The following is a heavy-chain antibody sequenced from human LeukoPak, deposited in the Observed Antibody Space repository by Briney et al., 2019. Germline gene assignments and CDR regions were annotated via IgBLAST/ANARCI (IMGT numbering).Heavy chain of an antibody. CDR1: GFTFSSYS. V-gene: IGHV3-21*01. Sequence: RGSLRLSCAASGFTFSSYSMNWVRQAPGKWLEWVSSISSSSSYIYYADSVKGRFTISRDDAKNSLYLQMNSLRAEDTAVYYCARYDCSSTSCYIPYYYMDVWGKGTTVTVSS. CDR3: ARYDCSSTSCYIPYYYMDV. CDR2: ISSSSSYI. D-gene: IGHD2-2*02. J-gene: IGHJ6*03.